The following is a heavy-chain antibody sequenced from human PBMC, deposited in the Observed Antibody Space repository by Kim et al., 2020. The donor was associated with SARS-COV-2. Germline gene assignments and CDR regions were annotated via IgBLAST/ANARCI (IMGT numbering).Heavy chain of an antibody. CDR3: AKEASQLYYSSSSPNWFDP. CDR2: IWYDGSNK. CDR1: GFTFSSYA. Sequence: GGSLRLSCAASGFTFSSYAMHWVRQAPGKGLEWVAVIWYDGSNKYYADSVKGRFTISRDNSKNTLYLQMNSLRAEDTAVYYCAKEASQLYYSSSSPNWFDPWGQGTLVTVSS. J-gene: IGHJ5*02. V-gene: IGHV3-33*06. D-gene: IGHD6-6*01.